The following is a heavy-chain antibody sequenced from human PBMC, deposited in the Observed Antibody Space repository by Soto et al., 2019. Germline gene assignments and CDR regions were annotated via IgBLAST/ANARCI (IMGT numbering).Heavy chain of an antibody. D-gene: IGHD4-4*01. CDR2: INPKSDDT. J-gene: IGHJ5*02. CDR3: ARKLSLDYIRWGLDP. V-gene: IGHV1-2*02. Sequence: ASVKVSCKASGYPFSDNQIHWLRRAPGQGLEWMGRINPKSDDTNYAQKFQGRVTMTRDTSIDTAYLELTGLTSDDTATYSCARKLSLDYIRWGLDPWGQGTLVTVSS. CDR1: GYPFSDNQ.